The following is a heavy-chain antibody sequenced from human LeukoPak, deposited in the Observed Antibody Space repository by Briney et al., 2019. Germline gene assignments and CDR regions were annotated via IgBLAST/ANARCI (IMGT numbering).Heavy chain of an antibody. CDR3: ASGELDSFWGRVLDY. J-gene: IGHJ4*02. CDR1: GGSLSRGTYY. D-gene: IGHD3-16*01. CDR2: IYYSGST. V-gene: IGHV4-61*01. Sequence: PSETLSLTCTVSGGSLSRGTYYWSWIRQPPGKGLEWIGYIYYSGSTNYNPSLKSRVTISVDTSKNQFSLKLSSVTAADTAVYYCASGELDSFWGRVLDYWGQGTLVTVSS.